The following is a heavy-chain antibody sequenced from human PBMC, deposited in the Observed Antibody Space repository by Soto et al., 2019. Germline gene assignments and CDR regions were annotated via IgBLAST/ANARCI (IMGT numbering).Heavy chain of an antibody. CDR1: GDSLSTNAVA. CDR3: VRGIVSAFDY. CDR2: TYYRSKWYN. J-gene: IGHJ4*02. D-gene: IGHD1-26*01. Sequence: QVQLQQSGPGLVRPSQTLSLTCVISGDSLSTNAVAWNWIRQSPSRGLEWLGRTYYRSKWYNDYAPSVISRITIDPDASKNQCSLHLSSVTPEDSATYYCVRGIVSAFDYWAQGTLVTVSS. V-gene: IGHV6-1*01.